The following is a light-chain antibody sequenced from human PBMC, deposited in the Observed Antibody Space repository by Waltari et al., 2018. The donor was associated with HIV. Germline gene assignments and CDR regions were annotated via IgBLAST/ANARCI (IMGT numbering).Light chain of an antibody. J-gene: IGLJ3*02. CDR1: SSTLGSNV. CDR2: STS. V-gene: IGLV1-44*01. CDR3: AAWDDSLNGHWL. Sequence: QSVLTQPPSVSGTPGQRITISCSGSSSTLGSNVLHWYQQFPGAAPKVIIYSTSPRPSGVHDRFAGAKSGTSGSRAISGLRSEDEATDYCAAWDDSLNGHWLFGGGTKLTVL.